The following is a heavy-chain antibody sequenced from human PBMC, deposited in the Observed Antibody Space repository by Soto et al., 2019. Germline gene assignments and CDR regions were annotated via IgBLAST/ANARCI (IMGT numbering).Heavy chain of an antibody. CDR1: GGTFTVYT. CDR2: IIPMLAIT. V-gene: IGHV1-69*02. Sequence: QVQLVQSGAEVKKPGSSVKVSCKASGGTFTVYTIIWVRQAPGQGLEWMGRIIPMLAITNYAQRFQGRVTRTADTSTTTAYMELSSLTSEDTAVYYCALGSWSGETFDIWGQGTLVTVSS. J-gene: IGHJ3*02. CDR3: ALGSWSGETFDI. D-gene: IGHD6-13*01.